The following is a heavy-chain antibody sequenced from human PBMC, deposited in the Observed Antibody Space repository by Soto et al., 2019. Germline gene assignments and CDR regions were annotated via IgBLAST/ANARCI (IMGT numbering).Heavy chain of an antibody. J-gene: IGHJ4*02. V-gene: IGHV1-3*04. CDR1: GYSFTTFD. D-gene: IGHD6-19*01. CDR2: IDTASGKS. CDR3: AMRRGWWSFDY. Sequence: QVQLVQSGAEVKKPGASVKVSCKASGYSFTTFDLHWVRQAPGQRLEWMGWIDTASGKSKYSEIFPGRVTITGDTSATTAYMGLSRVRFEDTAVYYCAMRRGWWSFDYWGKGTLITLSS.